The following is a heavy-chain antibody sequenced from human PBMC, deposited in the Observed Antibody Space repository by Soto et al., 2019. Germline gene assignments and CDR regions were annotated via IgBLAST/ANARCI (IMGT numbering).Heavy chain of an antibody. J-gene: IGHJ3*01. V-gene: IGHV3-33*01. CDR3: ARDWGACTPGECYSHGFDL. CDR2: SWHDGRHL. Sequence: QEQLVESGGGMVQPGGSLRLSCAVSGFTLDTYGMHWVRQAAGQGLEWLAVSWHDGRHLDYADSVRGRFTVFRDDSKYPRLLEMTGLRGDDTAVYYCARDWGACTPGECYSHGFDLWGEGTLVTVSS. CDR1: GFTLDTYG. D-gene: IGHD2-21*01.